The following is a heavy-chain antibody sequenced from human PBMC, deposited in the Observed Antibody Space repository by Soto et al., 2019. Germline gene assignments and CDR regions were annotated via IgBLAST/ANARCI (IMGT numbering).Heavy chain of an antibody. CDR2: ISYDGSNK. CDR3: ARVGVVVPAAISTTFGVAPFDY. Sequence: GGSLRLSCAASGFTFSSYAMHWVRQAPGKGLEWVAVISYDGSNKYYADSVKGRFTISRDNSKNTLYLQMNSLRAEDTAVYYCARVGVVVPAAISTTFGVAPFDYWGQGTLVTVSS. D-gene: IGHD2-2*02. CDR1: GFTFSSYA. V-gene: IGHV3-30-3*01. J-gene: IGHJ4*02.